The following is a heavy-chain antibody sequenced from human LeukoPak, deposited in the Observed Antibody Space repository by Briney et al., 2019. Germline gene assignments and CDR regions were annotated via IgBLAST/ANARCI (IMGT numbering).Heavy chain of an antibody. V-gene: IGHV4-59*01. CDR3: ARGVCNDISGYYPDY. J-gene: IGHJ4*02. CDR2: IYDTGSS. CDR1: GGSISSYY. D-gene: IGHD3-22*01. Sequence: PSETLSLTSTVSGGSISSYYWNWIRQPPGKGLGWSGYIYDTGSSSNNPSLKSRVTISVDTSKNQSSLKVRSGTAADTVVYYCARGVCNDISGYYPDYWGQGTLVTVSS.